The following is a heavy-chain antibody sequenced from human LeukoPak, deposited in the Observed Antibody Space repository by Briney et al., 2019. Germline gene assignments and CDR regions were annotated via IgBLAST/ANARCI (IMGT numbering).Heavy chain of an antibody. CDR2: IYFNGKT. Sequence: PSETLSLTCTVSGGSTNTADYHWSWIRQSPGKGLEWIGNIYFNGKTDYNPSLKSRVTISLQMSKNQFSLKLRSVTVADTAMYYCARSVVDYYGSPNWFDLWGQGALVTVSS. V-gene: IGHV4-30-4*01. D-gene: IGHD3-10*01. J-gene: IGHJ5*02. CDR1: GGSTNTADYH. CDR3: ARSVVDYYGSPNWFDL.